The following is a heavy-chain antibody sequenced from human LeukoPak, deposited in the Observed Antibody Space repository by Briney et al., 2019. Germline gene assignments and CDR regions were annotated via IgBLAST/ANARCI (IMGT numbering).Heavy chain of an antibody. CDR1: GFTFRSYS. J-gene: IGHJ5*02. D-gene: IGHD2-2*01. CDR3: ARGNCSSTSCLPNWFDP. V-gene: IGHV3-48*01. CDR2: ISSSSSTI. Sequence: GGSLRLSCAASGFTFRSYSMNWVRQAPGKGLEWVSYISSSSSTIYYADSVKGRFTVSRDNAKNSLYLQVNSLRAEDTAVYYCARGNCSSTSCLPNWFDPWGQGTLVTVSS.